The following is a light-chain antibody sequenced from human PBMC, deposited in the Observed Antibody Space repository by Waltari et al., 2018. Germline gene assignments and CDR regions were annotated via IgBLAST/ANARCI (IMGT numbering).Light chain of an antibody. J-gene: IGKJ4*01. Sequence: EIVLTQSPGTLSLSPGERATLSCRASQTVRTTYLACYQQKPGQAPTLLIYGASSRATGSPDRFSGSGSGTDFSLTISSLEPEDFAVYYCQQYDISPLTFGGGTKVEIK. V-gene: IGKV3-20*01. CDR3: QQYDISPLT. CDR1: QTVRTTY. CDR2: GAS.